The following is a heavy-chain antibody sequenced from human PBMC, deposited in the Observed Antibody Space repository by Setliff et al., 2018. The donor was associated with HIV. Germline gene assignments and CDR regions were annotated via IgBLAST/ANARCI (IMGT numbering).Heavy chain of an antibody. J-gene: IGHJ5*02. V-gene: IGHV3-48*04. CDR3: ARERVLETYYNFWSGSDHWFDP. CDR2: ISSSGSTI. Sequence: PGGSLRLSCAASGFTFSRYWMNWVRQAPGKGLEWVSYISSSGSTIYYADSVKGRFTISRDNAKNSLYLQMNSLRAEDTAVYYCARERVLETYYNFWSGSDHWFDPWGQGTLVTVSS. D-gene: IGHD3-3*01. CDR1: GFTFSRYW.